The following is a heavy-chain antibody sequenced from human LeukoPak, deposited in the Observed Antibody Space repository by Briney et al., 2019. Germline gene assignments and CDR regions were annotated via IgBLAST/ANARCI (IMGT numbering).Heavy chain of an antibody. V-gene: IGHV4-59*08. CDR3: AKLDCISDTCYNY. D-gene: IGHD2-21*01. CDR2: INYGGSS. J-gene: IGHJ4*02. Sequence: SETLSLICIVSGDSISSDYWRWLRQSPGKGVEGLGYINYGGSSDYKHSLKSRVTISVDKSKNQLSLRMRSVTAADTAVYYCAKLDCISDTCYNYWALGALVTVSS. CDR1: GDSISSDY.